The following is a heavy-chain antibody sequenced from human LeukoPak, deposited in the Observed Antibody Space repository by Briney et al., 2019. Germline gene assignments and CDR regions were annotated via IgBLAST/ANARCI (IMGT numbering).Heavy chain of an antibody. Sequence: SETLSLTCTVSGGSISSYYWSWIRQPPGKGLEWIGYIYYSGSTNYNPSLKSRVTISVDTSKNQFSLKLSSVTTADTAVYYCARPSYGAKGAFDIWGQGTMVTVSS. CDR3: ARPSYGAKGAFDI. D-gene: IGHD4-17*01. V-gene: IGHV4-59*08. CDR1: GGSISSYY. CDR2: IYYSGST. J-gene: IGHJ3*02.